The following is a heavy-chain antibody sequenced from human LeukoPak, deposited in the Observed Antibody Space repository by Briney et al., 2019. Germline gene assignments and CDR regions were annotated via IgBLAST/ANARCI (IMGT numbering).Heavy chain of an antibody. V-gene: IGHV3-23*01. Sequence: QPGGSLRLSCAASGFIFSNYAMSWVRQAPGKGLEWVSVIVGSGDKTYYADSVEGRFTISRDNSKNTLYMEMNSLSAEDTAVYYCAKGRGSANSGSNYWGQGTQVTVSS. D-gene: IGHD1-26*01. CDR2: IVGSGDKT. J-gene: IGHJ4*02. CDR1: GFIFSNYA. CDR3: AKGRGSANSGSNY.